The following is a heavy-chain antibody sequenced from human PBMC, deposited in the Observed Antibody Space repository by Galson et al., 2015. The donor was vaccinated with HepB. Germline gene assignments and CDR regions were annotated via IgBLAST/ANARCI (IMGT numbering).Heavy chain of an antibody. CDR2: FIPIFATA. CDR3: ARGVGRGRRYSNTWQKDYYDMDV. V-gene: IGHV1-69*06. D-gene: IGHD6-13*01. J-gene: IGHJ6*02. Sequence: SVKVSCKASGGSFSTFAFSWVRQAPGQGLEWMGTFIPIFATANYAQKFQDRVTITADKSTTTAYMELTSLRPEDTAVYYCARGVGRGRRYSNTWQKDYYDMDVWGQGTTVTVSS. CDR1: GGSFSTFA.